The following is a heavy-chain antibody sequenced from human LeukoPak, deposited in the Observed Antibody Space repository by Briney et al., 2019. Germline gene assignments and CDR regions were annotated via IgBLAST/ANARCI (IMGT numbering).Heavy chain of an antibody. J-gene: IGHJ5*02. Sequence: PSETLSLTCTVSGYSISSGYYWGWIRQPPGKGLEWIGSIYHSGSTYYNPSLKSRVTISVDTSKNQFSLKLSSVTAADTAVYYCARGGVGDCSGGSCDWFDPWGQGTLVTVSS. CDR2: IYHSGST. CDR3: ARGGVGDCSGGSCDWFDP. D-gene: IGHD2-15*01. V-gene: IGHV4-38-2*02. CDR1: GYSISSGYY.